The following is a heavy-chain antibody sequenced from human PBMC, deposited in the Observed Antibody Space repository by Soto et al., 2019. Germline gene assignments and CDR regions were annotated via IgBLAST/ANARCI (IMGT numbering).Heavy chain of an antibody. J-gene: IGHJ6*02. CDR1: SDSMNSGGYY. CDR2: IYSNGDT. D-gene: IGHD6-6*01. CDR3: ARRGGSSSGYYYYALDV. Sequence: QVHLQESGPGLVKPSQTLSLTCSVSSDSMNSGGYYWSWIRQHPGKGLEWIGYIYSNGDTYYNPSLKSRVTISVDTSKNQFSLNLTSVIGADTAVYYCARRGGSSSGYYYYALDVWGQVTKVTVSS. V-gene: IGHV4-31*03.